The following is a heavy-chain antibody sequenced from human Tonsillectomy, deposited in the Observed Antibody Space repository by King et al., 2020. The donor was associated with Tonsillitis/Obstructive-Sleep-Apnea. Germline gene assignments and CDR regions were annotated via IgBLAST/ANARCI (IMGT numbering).Heavy chain of an antibody. V-gene: IGHV3-74*01. Sequence: VQLVESGGGLVQPWGSLRLSCAASGFAFSTYGMHWVRQAPGKGLVWVSRFNGDGSSTNYADSWKGRCTISSDNAKNTLYLQMNSLIAEDTAVYYCARFQVVPAAMLDYWGQGTLVTVSS. D-gene: IGHD2-2*01. CDR2: FNGDGSST. CDR3: ARFQVVPAAMLDY. J-gene: IGHJ4*02. CDR1: GFAFSTYG.